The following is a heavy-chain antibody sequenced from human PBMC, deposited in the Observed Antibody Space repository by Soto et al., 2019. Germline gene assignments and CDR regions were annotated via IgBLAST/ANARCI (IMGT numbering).Heavy chain of an antibody. CDR1: SDSISSSNW. CDR3: ARAYYDILTGPPVNAFDI. D-gene: IGHD3-9*01. J-gene: IGHJ3*02. V-gene: IGHV4-4*02. Sequence: SETLSLTCAVSSDSISSSNWWSWDRQTPGKGLEWIGEIYHSGSTNYNPSLKSRVTISVDKSKNQFSLKLSSVTAADTAVYYCARAYYDILTGPPVNAFDIWGQGTMVT. CDR2: IYHSGST.